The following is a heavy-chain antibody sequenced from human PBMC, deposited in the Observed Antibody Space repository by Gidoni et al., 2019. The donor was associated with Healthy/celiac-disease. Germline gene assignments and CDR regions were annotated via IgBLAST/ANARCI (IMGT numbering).Heavy chain of an antibody. CDR1: GFTFIAYS. V-gene: IGHV3-11*06. CDR3: ASYVDLGGGDRGAFDY. Sequence: VQLVESGGGLVKPGGSLRLSCAASGFTFIAYSMICTPPAPGQGLGWMRQGPGKGVEGVSDIRRSSSYTDSAESVKGRFTISRDNAKSSRYLQMNSLRAEDTAVYYCASYVDLGGGDRGAFDYWGQGTLVTVSS. CDR2: IRRSSSYT. J-gene: IGHJ4*02. D-gene: IGHD3-16*01.